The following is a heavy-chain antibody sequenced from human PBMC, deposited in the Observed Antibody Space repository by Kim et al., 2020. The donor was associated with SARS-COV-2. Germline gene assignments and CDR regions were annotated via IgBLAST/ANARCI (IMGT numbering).Heavy chain of an antibody. J-gene: IGHJ5*02. CDR1: GFTFSSSW. V-gene: IGHV3-7*03. CDR2: IKQDESEK. CDR3: VKGGWFGLS. D-gene: IGHD3-10*01. Sequence: GGSLRLSCAASGFTFSSSWMTWVRQAPGKGLEWVANIKQDESEKNYVDSSKGRFSISRDNAKNSLYLQMNSLRGEDTAVYYCVKGGWFGLSWGQGILVTVSS.